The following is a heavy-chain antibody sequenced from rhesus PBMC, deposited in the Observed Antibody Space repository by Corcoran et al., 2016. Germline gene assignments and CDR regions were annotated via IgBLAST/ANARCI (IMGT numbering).Heavy chain of an antibody. D-gene: IGHD3-3*01. CDR3: ARGDNIWTGYYGLDS. CDR1: GGSISDSYR. CDR2: IYGSSTST. J-gene: IGHJ6*01. Sequence: QVQLQESGPGLVKPSETLSLTCAVSGGSISDSYRWSWIRQPPGKGREWIGYIYGSSTSTNYNPSLKIRVPTSKDTSKNQFSLKLSSLTAADTAVYYCARGDNIWTGYYGLDSWGQGVVVTVSS. V-gene: IGHV4S10*01.